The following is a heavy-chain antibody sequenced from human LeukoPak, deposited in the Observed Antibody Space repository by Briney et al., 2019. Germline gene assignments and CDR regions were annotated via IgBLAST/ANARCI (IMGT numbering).Heavy chain of an antibody. Sequence: PGGSLRLSCAASGFTFSSYGMHWVRQAPGKGLEWVSSISSSSSYIYYADSVKGRFTISRDNAKNSLYLQMNSLRAEDTAVYYCAGDYWPFDRYYMDVWGKGTTVTISS. CDR2: ISSSSSYI. J-gene: IGHJ6*03. V-gene: IGHV3-21*01. CDR3: AGDYWPFDRYYMDV. CDR1: GFTFSSYG. D-gene: IGHD4-17*01.